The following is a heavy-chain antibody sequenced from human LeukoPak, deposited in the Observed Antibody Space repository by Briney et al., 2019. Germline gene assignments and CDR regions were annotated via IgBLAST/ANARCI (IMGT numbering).Heavy chain of an antibody. J-gene: IGHJ6*02. Sequence: HPGGSLRLSCAASGFTFSSYGMHWVRQAPGKGLEWVAVISYDGSNKYYADSVKGRFTISRDNSKNTLYLEVHSLRAEDTAVYYCAREGFTHYYYFPMDVWGQGTTVTVSS. CDR2: ISYDGSNK. CDR3: AREGFTHYYYFPMDV. CDR1: GFTFSSYG. V-gene: IGHV3-30*03.